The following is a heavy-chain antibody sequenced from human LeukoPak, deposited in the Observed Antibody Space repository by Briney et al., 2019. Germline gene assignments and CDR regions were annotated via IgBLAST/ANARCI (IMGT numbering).Heavy chain of an antibody. J-gene: IGHJ3*02. V-gene: IGHV3-11*01. CDR1: GFNFSDYY. Sequence: PGGSLRLSCAAPGFNFSDYYMSSVRQAPGKGLKRVSYISSNGSIIYYAASVKGRYTISMDNPKNSLYLQINSLRPEDTAVCYCARDIGDMDTAMTSAFDIWGQGTMVAVSS. CDR3: ARDIGDMDTAMTSAFDI. CDR2: ISSNGSII. D-gene: IGHD5-18*01.